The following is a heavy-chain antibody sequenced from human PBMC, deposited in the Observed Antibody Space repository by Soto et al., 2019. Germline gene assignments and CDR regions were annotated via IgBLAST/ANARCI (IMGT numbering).Heavy chain of an antibody. J-gene: IGHJ6*02. CDR3: ARGAEIVLMVTKRRPTYYYYGMDV. CDR2: IIPIFGTA. V-gene: IGHV1-69*13. CDR1: RCTFSSCA. D-gene: IGHD2-8*01. Sequence: SVKVSCKASRCTFSSCAISWVRQAPGQGLEWMGGIIPIFGTANYAQKFQGRVTITADESTSTDYMELSSLRSEDTAVYYCARGAEIVLMVTKRRPTYYYYGMDVWGQGTTVTVSS.